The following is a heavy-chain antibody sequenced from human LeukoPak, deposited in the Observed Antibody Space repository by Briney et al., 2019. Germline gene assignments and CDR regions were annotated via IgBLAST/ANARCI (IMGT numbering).Heavy chain of an antibody. D-gene: IGHD6-13*01. V-gene: IGHV4-34*01. CDR1: GGSFSGYY. J-gene: IGHJ6*02. CDR2: INHSGST. Sequence: PSETLSLTCAVYGGSFSGYYWSWIRQPPGKGLEWIGEINHSGSTNYNPSLKSRVTISVDTSKNQFSLKLSSVTAADTAVYYCARELRRYSSSWYGGMDVWGQGTTVTVSS. CDR3: ARELRRYSSSWYGGMDV.